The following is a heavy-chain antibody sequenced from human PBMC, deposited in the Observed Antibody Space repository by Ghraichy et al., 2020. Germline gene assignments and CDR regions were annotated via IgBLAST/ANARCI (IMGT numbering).Heavy chain of an antibody. Sequence: SQTLSLTCTVSGGSISSYYWSWIRQPPGKGLEWIGYIYTSGSTNYNPSLKSRVTISVDTSKNQFSLKLSSVTAADTAVYYCARGDYYYGMDVWAKGPRSPSP. CDR2: IYTSGST. J-gene: IGHJ6*02. CDR1: GGSISSYY. CDR3: ARGDYYYGMDV. V-gene: IGHV4-4*09.